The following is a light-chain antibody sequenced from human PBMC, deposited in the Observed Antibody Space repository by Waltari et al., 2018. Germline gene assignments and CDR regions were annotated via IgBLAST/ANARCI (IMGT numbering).Light chain of an antibody. CDR2: DSS. V-gene: IGKV3-11*01. Sequence: EIVLTQSPATLSLSPGERATLSCRASQSVSPYLACYQQRPGQPPRLLIYDSSSRATGIPARFSGSGSETDFTRTISSLAPEDVAVYYCQQRYKWPLTFGGGSKVEI. J-gene: IGKJ4*01. CDR1: QSVSPY. CDR3: QQRYKWPLT.